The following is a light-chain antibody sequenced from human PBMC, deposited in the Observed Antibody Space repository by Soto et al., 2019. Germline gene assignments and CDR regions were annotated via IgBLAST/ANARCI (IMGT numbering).Light chain of an antibody. V-gene: IGKV1-39*01. CDR3: QQSYGIPQT. CDR1: QNVNRY. J-gene: IGKJ1*01. CDR2: AAS. Sequence: IQLTQSPSSLSASVGDRVTITCLTSQNVNRYLNWYQEQPGKAPKLLIYAASILQSGVPSRFSGSGSGTDFTLAISSLQPEDFTTYYCQQSYGIPQTFGPGTKVDIK.